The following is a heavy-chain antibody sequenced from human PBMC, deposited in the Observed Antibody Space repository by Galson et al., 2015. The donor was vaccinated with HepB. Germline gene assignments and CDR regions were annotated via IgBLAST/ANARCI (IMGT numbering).Heavy chain of an antibody. CDR3: AKETVYYYDSSGYYGLDY. Sequence: SLRLSCAASGFTFSSYAMSWVRQAPGKGLEWVSAISGSGGSTYYADSVKGRFTISRDISKNTLYLQMNSLRAEDTAVYYCAKETVYYYDSSGYYGLDYWGQGTLVTVSP. CDR2: ISGSGGST. V-gene: IGHV3-23*01. D-gene: IGHD3-22*01. CDR1: GFTFSSYA. J-gene: IGHJ4*02.